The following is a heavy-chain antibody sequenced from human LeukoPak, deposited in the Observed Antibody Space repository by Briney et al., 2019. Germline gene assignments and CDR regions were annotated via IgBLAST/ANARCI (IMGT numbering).Heavy chain of an antibody. CDR2: IWYDRSSK. J-gene: IGHJ4*02. CDR1: GFXFSGYG. D-gene: IGHD3-10*01. V-gene: IGHV3-33*01. CDR3: ARSDYGTGRYAFYFDY. Sequence: GGSLRLSCAASGFXFSGYGMHWVRQAPGKGLEWVALIWYDRSSKYYANSVKGRFTISRDNAKKTLYLQMDSLRDEDTAVYYCARSDYGTGRYAFYFDYWGQGTQVTVSS.